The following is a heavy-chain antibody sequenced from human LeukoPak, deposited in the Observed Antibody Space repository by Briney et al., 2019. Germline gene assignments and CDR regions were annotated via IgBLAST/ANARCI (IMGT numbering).Heavy chain of an antibody. J-gene: IGHJ4*02. CDR1: GGTFTSYA. V-gene: IGHV1-69*06. CDR3: ASLGSSSWPDY. CDR2: IIPIFGTA. Sequence: ASVKVSCKASGGTFTSYAISWVRQAPGQGLEWMGGIIPIFGTANYAQKFQGRVTITADKSTSTAYMELSSLRSEDTAVYYCASLGSSSWPDYWGQGTLVTVSS. D-gene: IGHD6-13*01.